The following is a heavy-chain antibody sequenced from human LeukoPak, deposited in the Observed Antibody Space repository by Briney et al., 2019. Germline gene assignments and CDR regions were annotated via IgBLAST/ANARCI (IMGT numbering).Heavy chain of an antibody. V-gene: IGHV3-23*01. J-gene: IGHJ4*02. CDR3: ANYDNSGRNYYFDS. CDR2: ISTSSTTT. CDR1: GFTFSTYV. Sequence: GGSLRLSCAASGFTFSTYVMRWVRQAPGKGLEWVSSISTSSTTTYYAGSVKGRFTISRDNSKKTLYLQMNSLRADDTAVYYCANYDNSGRNYYFDSWGQGTQVTVSS. D-gene: IGHD3-22*01.